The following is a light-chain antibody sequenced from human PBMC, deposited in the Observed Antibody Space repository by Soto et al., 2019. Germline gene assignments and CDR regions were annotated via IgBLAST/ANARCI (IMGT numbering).Light chain of an antibody. J-gene: IGKJ4*01. Sequence: EIVLTQSPGTLSLSPGESAPLSCRASQSVSSSYLAWYQQKPGQAPRRLIYGASSRATGIPDRFSGSGSGTDFTLTISRLEPEDFAVYYCQQYGSSPHTVGGGTKVEIK. V-gene: IGKV3-20*01. CDR1: QSVSSSY. CDR2: GAS. CDR3: QQYGSSPHT.